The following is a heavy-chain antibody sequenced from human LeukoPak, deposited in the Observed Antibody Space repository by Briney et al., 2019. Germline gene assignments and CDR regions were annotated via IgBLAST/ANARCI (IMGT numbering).Heavy chain of an antibody. J-gene: IGHJ4*02. CDR3: ARGIWSAWTANPRYFDY. Sequence: PSETLSLTCTVSGGSISSSSYYWGWIRQPPGKGLEWIGSIYYSGSTYYNPSLKSRVTISVDTSKNQFSLKLSSVTAADTAVYYCARGIWSAWTANPRYFDYWGQGTLVTVSS. CDR1: GGSISSSSYY. V-gene: IGHV4-39*01. CDR2: IYYSGST. D-gene: IGHD1-14*01.